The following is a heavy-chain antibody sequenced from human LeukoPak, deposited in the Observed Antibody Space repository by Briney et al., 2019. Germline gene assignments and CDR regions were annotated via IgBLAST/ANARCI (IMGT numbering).Heavy chain of an antibody. V-gene: IGHV1-69*06. J-gene: IGHJ6*03. D-gene: IGHD2-15*01. CDR3: AKDVRGSYCSGNDCSYEPQPIDYYYYYYMDV. CDR2: IIPVFGRT. CDR1: GGSYMNFP. Sequence: AAVTDTFKATGGSYMNFPISWLRQAPGQGMAWMGRIIPVFGRTNFVQKVQGRVTIGVDNSMTTAYMEVSNLRSDDTAVYYCAKDVRGSYCSGNDCSYEPQPIDYYYYYYMDVWGKGTTVTVSS.